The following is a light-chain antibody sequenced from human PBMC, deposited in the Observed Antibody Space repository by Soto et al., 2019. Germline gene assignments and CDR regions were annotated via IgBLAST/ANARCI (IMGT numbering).Light chain of an antibody. Sequence: AIQMTQSPSSLSASVGDRVTITCRASQDIRRELGWYQQRPGRAPNLLIYGSSTLQDGVPSRFSGSGSGTDFTLTISRLQPEDFATYYCLQDSGYPRTFGQGTKVEI. V-gene: IGKV1-6*01. CDR2: GSS. J-gene: IGKJ1*01. CDR3: LQDSGYPRT. CDR1: QDIRRE.